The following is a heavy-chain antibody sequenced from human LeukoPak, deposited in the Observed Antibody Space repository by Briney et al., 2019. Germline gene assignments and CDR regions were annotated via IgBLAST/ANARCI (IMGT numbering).Heavy chain of an antibody. CDR3: ARWEQQLALFDY. Sequence: SETLSLTCTVSGGSISSGSYYWSWIRQPAGKGLEWIGRIYTSGSTNYNPSLKSRVTISVDTSKNQFSLKLGSVTAADTAVYYCARWEQQLALFDYWGQGTLVTVSS. V-gene: IGHV4-61*02. J-gene: IGHJ4*02. CDR2: IYTSGST. D-gene: IGHD6-13*01. CDR1: GGSISSGSYY.